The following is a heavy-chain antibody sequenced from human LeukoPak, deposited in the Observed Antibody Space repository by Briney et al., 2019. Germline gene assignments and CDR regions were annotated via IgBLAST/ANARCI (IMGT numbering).Heavy chain of an antibody. Sequence: KAGGSLRLSCAASGFTLSDYYMSWIRQAPGKGLEWVSSISSSSSYIYYADSVKGRFTISRDNAKNSLYLQMNSLRAEDTAVYYCARGGVLGYCSSTSCQAAFDIWGQGTMVTVSS. CDR3: ARGGVLGYCSSTSCQAAFDI. J-gene: IGHJ3*02. V-gene: IGHV3-11*06. CDR1: GFTLSDYY. CDR2: ISSSSSYI. D-gene: IGHD2-2*01.